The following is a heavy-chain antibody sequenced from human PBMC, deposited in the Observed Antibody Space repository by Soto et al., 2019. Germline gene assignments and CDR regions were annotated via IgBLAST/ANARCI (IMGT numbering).Heavy chain of an antibody. Sequence: GGSLRLSCAASGFTFSSYWMSWVRQAPGKGLEWVANIKQDGSEKYYVDSVKGRFTISRDNAKNSLYLQMNSLRAEDTAVYYCARDRSIAARPLFDDYWGQGTLVTVSS. J-gene: IGHJ4*02. CDR1: GFTFSSYW. CDR3: ARDRSIAARPLFDDY. V-gene: IGHV3-7*01. CDR2: IKQDGSEK. D-gene: IGHD6-6*01.